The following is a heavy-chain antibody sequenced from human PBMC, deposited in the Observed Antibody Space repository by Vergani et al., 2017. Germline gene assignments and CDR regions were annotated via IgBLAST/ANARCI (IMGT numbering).Heavy chain of an antibody. V-gene: IGHV3-23*01. CDR1: GFTFSSLA. J-gene: IGHJ4*02. Sequence: VQLLQSEGAVVQPGGSLRLSCVASGFTFSSLAMRWVRQGHGQGLEWVSSIKNNGDSTHYADSVKGRFTISRDNSKNTLYLQMNSLRVEDTAVYYCGRGSDNYNWGQGTLVTVSS. D-gene: IGHD5-24*01. CDR3: GRGSDNYN. CDR2: IKNNGDST.